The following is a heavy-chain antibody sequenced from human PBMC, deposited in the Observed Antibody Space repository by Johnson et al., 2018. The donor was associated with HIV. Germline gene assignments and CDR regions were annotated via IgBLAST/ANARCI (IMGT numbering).Heavy chain of an antibody. CDR1: GFTVRSNY. J-gene: IGHJ3*02. Sequence: VQLVESGGGLIQPGGSLRLSCAASGFTVRSNYMSWVRQAPGKGLEWVSVIYSGGSTNYADSVKGRFTISRDNSKNTLCLQMNSLRAEDTAVYYCAKCLLRSGGNCYVVDAFDIWGQGTMVTVSS. CDR2: IYSGGST. D-gene: IGHD2-15*01. CDR3: AKCLLRSGGNCYVVDAFDI. V-gene: IGHV3-66*03.